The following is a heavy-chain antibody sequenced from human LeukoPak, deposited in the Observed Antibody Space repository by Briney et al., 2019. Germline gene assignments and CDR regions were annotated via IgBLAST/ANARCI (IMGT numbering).Heavy chain of an antibody. CDR2: IIPILGIA. J-gene: IGHJ5*02. Sequence: SVKVSCKASGGTFSSYAISWVRQAPGQGLGWMGRIIPILGIANYAQKFQGRVTITADKSTSTAYMELSSLRSEDTAVYYCASLEGAYCGAWGQGTLVTVSS. CDR1: GGTFSSYA. V-gene: IGHV1-69*04. D-gene: IGHD2-21*01. CDR3: ASLEGAYCGA.